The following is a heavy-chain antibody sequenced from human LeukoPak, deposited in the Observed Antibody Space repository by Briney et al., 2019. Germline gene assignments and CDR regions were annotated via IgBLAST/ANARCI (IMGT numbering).Heavy chain of an antibody. D-gene: IGHD2-21*01. CDR3: ARGLQNYGGIEGDAFDI. CDR2: IIPIFGTA. Sequence: SVKVSCKASGGTFSSYAISWVRQAPGQGLEWMGGIIPIFGTANYAQKFQGRVTITTDESTSTAYMELSSLRSEDTAVYYCARGLQNYGGIEGDAFDIWAKGQWSPSLQ. J-gene: IGHJ3*02. V-gene: IGHV1-69*05. CDR1: GGTFSSYA.